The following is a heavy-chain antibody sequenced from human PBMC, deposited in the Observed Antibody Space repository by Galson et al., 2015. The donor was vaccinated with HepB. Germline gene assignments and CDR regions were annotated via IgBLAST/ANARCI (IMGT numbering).Heavy chain of an antibody. Sequence: SLRLSCAASGFTFSSYDMHWVRPATGKGLEWVSAIGTAGDTYYPGSVKGRFTISRENAKNSLYLQMNSLRAGDTAVYYCARAFGGWSRDAFDIWGQGTMVTVSS. D-gene: IGHD6-19*01. J-gene: IGHJ3*02. CDR3: ARAFGGWSRDAFDI. CDR1: GFTFSSYD. V-gene: IGHV3-13*01. CDR2: IGTAGDT.